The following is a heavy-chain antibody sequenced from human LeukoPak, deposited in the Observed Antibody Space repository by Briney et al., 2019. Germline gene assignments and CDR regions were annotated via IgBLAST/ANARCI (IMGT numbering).Heavy chain of an antibody. D-gene: IGHD6-19*01. Sequence: PSETLSLTCAVSGYSISSGYYWGWIRQPPGKGLEWIGYIYYSGSTNYNPSLKSRVTISVDTSKNQFSLKLSSVTAADTAVYYCARDLPLKAVAGTGDAFDIWGQGTMVTVSS. CDR3: ARDLPLKAVAGTGDAFDI. J-gene: IGHJ3*02. CDR1: GYSISSGYY. CDR2: IYYSGST. V-gene: IGHV4-61*01.